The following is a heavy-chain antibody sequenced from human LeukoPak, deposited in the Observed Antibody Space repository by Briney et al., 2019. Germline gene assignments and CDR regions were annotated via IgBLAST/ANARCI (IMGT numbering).Heavy chain of an antibody. V-gene: IGHV3-43*01. J-gene: IGHJ4*02. CDR2: ISWDGDTT. Sequence: GGSLRLSCAASGFTFDDYTMHWVRHAPGKGMEWVSLISWDGDTTYYVDSVKGRFTISRDNAKNSLYLQMNSLRAEDTAVYYCARVSVAGFDYWGQGTLVTVSS. D-gene: IGHD6-19*01. CDR3: ARVSVAGFDY. CDR1: GFTFDDYT.